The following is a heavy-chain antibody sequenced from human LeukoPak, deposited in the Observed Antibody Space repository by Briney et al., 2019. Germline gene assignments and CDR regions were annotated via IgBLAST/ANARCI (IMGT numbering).Heavy chain of an antibody. CDR1: GFTFSGQY. D-gene: IGHD2/OR15-2a*01. J-gene: IGHJ2*01. CDR2: IRPDSSAK. V-gene: IGHV3-7*05. CDR3: GRAEHYNSRKGTVGFYLDF. Sequence: GGSLRLSCVAPGFTFSGQYMSWVRQAPGKGLEWVANIRPDSSAKKYVDSVKGRFSISRDNAQNALFVQMDSLRVEDSAVYFCGRAEHYNSRKGTVGFYLDFWGRGTLVTVPS.